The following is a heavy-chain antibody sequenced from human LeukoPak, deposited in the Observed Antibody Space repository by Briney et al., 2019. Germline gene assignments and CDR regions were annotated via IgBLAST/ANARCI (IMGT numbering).Heavy chain of an antibody. CDR1: GFTFSSYA. D-gene: IGHD5-12*01. V-gene: IGHV3-23*01. J-gene: IGHJ4*02. Sequence: GGSLRLSCAASGFTFSSYAMSWVRQAPGKGLEWVSAIGGSGGSTYYADSVKGRFTISRDNAKNSLYLQMNSLRAEDTAVYYCARGDEWATNGIDYWGQGTLVTVSS. CDR3: ARGDEWATNGIDY. CDR2: IGGSGGST.